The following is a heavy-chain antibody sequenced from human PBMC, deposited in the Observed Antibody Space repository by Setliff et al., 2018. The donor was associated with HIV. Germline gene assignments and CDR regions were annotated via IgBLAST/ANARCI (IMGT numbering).Heavy chain of an antibody. CDR3: ARHQAPYYGSSGYNPNWYFDL. D-gene: IGHD3-22*01. V-gene: IGHV1-69*02. CDR1: GGTFSSYT. CDR2: SIPILGIG. J-gene: IGHJ2*01. Sequence: SVKVSCKASGGTFSSYTINWVRQAPGQGLEWMGRSIPILGIGNDEQAQKFKGRVTFTADTSASTAYMELNSLSSEDTAVYYCARHQAPYYGSSGYNPNWYFDLWGRGTLVTVSS.